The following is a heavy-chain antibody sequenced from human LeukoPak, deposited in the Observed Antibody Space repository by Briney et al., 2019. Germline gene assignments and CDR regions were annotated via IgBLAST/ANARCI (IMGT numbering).Heavy chain of an antibody. D-gene: IGHD3-9*01. CDR2: IYHSGST. J-gene: IGHJ4*02. V-gene: IGHV4-4*02. Sequence: PSETLSLTCAVSGGSISSSNWWSWVRQPPGKGLEWIGEIYHSGSTNYNPSLKSRVTISVDKSKNQFSLKLSSVTAADTAVYYCARADYDISTGSLYYFDYWGQGTLVTVSS. CDR3: ARADYDISTGSLYYFDY. CDR1: GGSISSSNW.